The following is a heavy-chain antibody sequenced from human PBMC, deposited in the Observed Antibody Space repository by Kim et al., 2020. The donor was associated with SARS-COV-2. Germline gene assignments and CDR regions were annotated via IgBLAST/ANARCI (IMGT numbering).Heavy chain of an antibody. CDR2: IWYDGSQK. V-gene: IGHV3-33*01. D-gene: IGHD5-12*01. CDR1: GFTFSNYG. J-gene: IGHJ4*02. Sequence: GGSLRLSCAASGFTFSNYGFHWVRQAPGKGLEWVAVIWYDGSQKYYADSVKGRFTISKDNSKNTLYLQMNSLRADDTAVYFCARDRSGYDLHYFDYWGLGTLVTVSS. CDR3: ARDRSGYDLHYFDY.